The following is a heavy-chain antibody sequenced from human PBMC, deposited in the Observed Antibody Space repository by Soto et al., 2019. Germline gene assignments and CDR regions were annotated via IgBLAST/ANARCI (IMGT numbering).Heavy chain of an antibody. D-gene: IGHD2-2*01. CDR3: ARIPIVVVPTASPMNWFDP. J-gene: IGHJ5*02. CDR1: GYTFTGYY. CDR2: INPNSGGT. Sequence: GASVKVSCKASGYTFTGYYMHWVRQAPGQGLEWMGWINPNSGGTNYAQKFQGRVTLTRDTSISTAYMELSRLRSDDTAVYYCARIPIVVVPTASPMNWFDPWGQGTLVTVSS. V-gene: IGHV1-2*02.